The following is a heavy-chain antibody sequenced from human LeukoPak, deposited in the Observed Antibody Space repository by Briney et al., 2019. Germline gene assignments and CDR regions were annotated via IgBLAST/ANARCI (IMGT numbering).Heavy chain of an antibody. CDR1: GFTFSSYW. CDR3: AREVDDFREIAVAGPFDY. J-gene: IGHJ4*02. Sequence: QPGGSLRLSCAASGFTFSSYWMSWVRQAPGKGLEWVAVISYDGSNKYYADSVKGRFTISRDNSKNTLYLQMNSLRAEDTAVYYCAREVDDFREIAVAGPFDYWGQGTLVTVSS. CDR2: ISYDGSNK. D-gene: IGHD6-19*01. V-gene: IGHV3-30-3*01.